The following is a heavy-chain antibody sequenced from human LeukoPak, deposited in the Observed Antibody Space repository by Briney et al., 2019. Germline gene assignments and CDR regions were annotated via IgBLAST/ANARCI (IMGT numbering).Heavy chain of an antibody. V-gene: IGHV3-30*04. D-gene: IGHD1-26*01. CDR3: ARDQRIVGASTIDY. Sequence: PGRSLRLSCAASGFTFTTFPMHWVRQPPGKGLEWVAVISYDGTDKYYADSVKGRFTISRDNAKNSLFLQMNSLRAEDTALYYCARDQRIVGASTIDYWGQGTLVTVSS. CDR2: ISYDGTDK. CDR1: GFTFTTFP. J-gene: IGHJ4*02.